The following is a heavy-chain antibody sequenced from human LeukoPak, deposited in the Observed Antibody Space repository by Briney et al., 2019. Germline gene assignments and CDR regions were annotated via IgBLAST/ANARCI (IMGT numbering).Heavy chain of an antibody. CDR1: GYSISSSTYY. V-gene: IGHV4-39*01. J-gene: IGHJ5*02. D-gene: IGHD3-10*01. CDR2: IYYSGST. Sequence: PSETLSLTCTVSGYSISSSTYYWGWIRQPPGKGLGWIGSIYYSGSTYYNPSLKSRVTISVDTSKNQFSLKLSSVTAADTAVYYCARQMVRGVIHPSPNWFDPWGQGTLVTVSS. CDR3: ARQMVRGVIHPSPNWFDP.